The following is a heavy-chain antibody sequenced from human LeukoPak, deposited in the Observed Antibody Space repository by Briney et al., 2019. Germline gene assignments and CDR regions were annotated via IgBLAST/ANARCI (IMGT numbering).Heavy chain of an antibody. CDR2: ISGGGGTI. CDR3: ARNQEIDYYDSSGFYWGVEY. J-gene: IGHJ4*02. D-gene: IGHD3-22*01. CDR1: GNYW. Sequence: GGSLRLSCAASGNYWMHWVRQAPGKGLEWVSFISGGGGTIYYADSVKGRFTISRDNAKNSLHLQMDSLRVEDTAVYYCARNQEIDYYDSSGFYWGVEYWGQGTLVTVSS. V-gene: IGHV3-48*01.